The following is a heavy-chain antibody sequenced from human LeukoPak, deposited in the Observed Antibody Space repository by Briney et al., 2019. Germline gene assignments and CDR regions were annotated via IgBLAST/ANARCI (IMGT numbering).Heavy chain of an antibody. J-gene: IGHJ4*02. CDR3: ARGECSSGWYGGWYFDY. CDR1: GGSFSGYY. D-gene: IGHD6-19*01. CDR2: INHSGST. V-gene: IGHV4-34*01. Sequence: SETLSLTCAVYGGSFSGYYWSWIRQPPGKGLEWIGEINHSGSTNYNPSLKSRVTISVDTSKNQFSLKLSSVTAADTAVYYCARGECSSGWYGGWYFDYWGQGTLVTVSS.